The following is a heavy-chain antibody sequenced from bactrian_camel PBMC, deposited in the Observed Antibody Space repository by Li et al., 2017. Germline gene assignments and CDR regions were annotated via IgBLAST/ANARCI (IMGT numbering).Heavy chain of an antibody. D-gene: IGHD4*01. CDR2: IYTGGGDG. V-gene: IGHV3S40*01. CDR1: YTRRPNY. Sequence: VQLVESGGGTVQAGGSLRLSCTYTRRPNYVTWFRQGPGNGREGVAGIYTGGGDGHYADAVKGRFTISHDNAKKTAYLEMNTLKPEDSGMYICAAELRPDYVLQVRNILRPSGYNRWGRGTQVTVS. J-gene: IGHJ4*01. CDR3: AAELRPDYVLQVRNILRPSGYNR.